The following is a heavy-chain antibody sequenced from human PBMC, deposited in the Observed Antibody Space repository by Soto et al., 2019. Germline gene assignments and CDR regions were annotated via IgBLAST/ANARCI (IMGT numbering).Heavy chain of an antibody. D-gene: IGHD3-10*01. J-gene: IGHJ3*02. CDR1: GYTFTSYG. Sequence: QVPLVQSGAEVKKPGASVKVSCKASGYTFTSYGISWVRQAPGQGLEWMGWISAYNGKTNYAQKLQGRVTMTTDTSTSTAYMELRSLRSDDTAVYYCARDTLWFGELFDAFDIWGQGTMVTVYS. CDR2: ISAYNGKT. CDR3: ARDTLWFGELFDAFDI. V-gene: IGHV1-18*01.